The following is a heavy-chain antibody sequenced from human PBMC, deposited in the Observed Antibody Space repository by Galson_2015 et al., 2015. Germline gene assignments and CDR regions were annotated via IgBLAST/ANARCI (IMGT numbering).Heavy chain of an antibody. V-gene: IGHV4-31*03. Sequence: LSLTCTVSGGSISSGGYYWSWIRQPPGKGLEWIGYIYYSGSTYYNPSLKSRVTISVDTSKNQFSLKLSSVTAADTAVYYCAREGTTNPIDYWGQGTLVTVSS. CDR3: AREGTTNPIDY. CDR1: GGSISSGGYY. CDR2: IYYSGST. D-gene: IGHD2/OR15-2a*01. J-gene: IGHJ4*02.